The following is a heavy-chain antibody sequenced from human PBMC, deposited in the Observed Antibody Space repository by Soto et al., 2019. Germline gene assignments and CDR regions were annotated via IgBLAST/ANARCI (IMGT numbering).Heavy chain of an antibody. Sequence: QVQLQESGPGLLNPYQTLSLTCTVSGGSITSGGYYWSWIPKHPGKAREWIGYIYYSGSAYYNPSLKSRVTLSVDTSKNQCPLKLSSVTAADTAVYYCARSGYSYGPNPLLYWGQGTLVTVSS. CDR1: GGSITSGGYY. J-gene: IGHJ4*02. V-gene: IGHV4-31*03. D-gene: IGHD5-18*01. CDR3: ARSGYSYGPNPLLY. CDR2: IYYSGSA.